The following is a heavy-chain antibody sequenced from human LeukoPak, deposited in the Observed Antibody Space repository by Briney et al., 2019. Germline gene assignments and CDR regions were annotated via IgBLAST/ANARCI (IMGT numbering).Heavy chain of an antibody. Sequence: GASVKVSCKASGGTFSSYAISWVRQAPGQGLEWMGRIIPILGTANYAQKFQGRVTITADKSTSTAYMELSSLRSEDTAVYYCARVNYDILTGYYHFDYWGQGTLVTVSS. CDR2: IIPILGTA. CDR1: GGTFSSYA. V-gene: IGHV1-69*04. CDR3: ARVNYDILTGYYHFDY. D-gene: IGHD3-9*01. J-gene: IGHJ4*02.